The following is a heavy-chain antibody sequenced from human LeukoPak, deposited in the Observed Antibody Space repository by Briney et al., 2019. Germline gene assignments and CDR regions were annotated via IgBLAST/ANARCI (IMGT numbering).Heavy chain of an antibody. CDR1: GFTFSSYR. J-gene: IGHJ4*02. V-gene: IGHV3-7*01. D-gene: IGHD2-15*01. Sequence: PGGSLRLSCAASGFTFSSYRMSWVRQAPGKGLEWVANIKQDGSEKYYVDSVKGRFTISRDNAKNSLYLQMNSLRAEDTAVYYCARRVVVAAHDYWGQGTLVTVSS. CDR2: IKQDGSEK. CDR3: ARRVVVAAHDY.